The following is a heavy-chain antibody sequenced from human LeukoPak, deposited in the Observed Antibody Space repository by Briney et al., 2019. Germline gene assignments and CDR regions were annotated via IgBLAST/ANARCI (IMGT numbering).Heavy chain of an antibody. V-gene: IGHV3-7*01. D-gene: IGHD7-27*01. J-gene: IGHJ4*02. CDR3: GRTGDLSDY. CDR1: GFTVSKNY. CDR2: IKEDGGER. Sequence: GGSLRLSCAASGFTVSKNYMNWVRQAPGKGLEWVANIKEDGGERFYVDSVKGRFSISRDNAKNSLYLQMNSLRAEDTAVYYCGRTGDLSDYWGQGTLVTVSS.